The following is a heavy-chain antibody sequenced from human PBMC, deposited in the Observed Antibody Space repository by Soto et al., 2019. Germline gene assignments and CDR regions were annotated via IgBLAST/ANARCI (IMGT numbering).Heavy chain of an antibody. CDR1: GFSLSTSGVG. J-gene: IGHJ4*02. Sequence: QITLKESGPTLVKPTQTLTLTCTFSGFSLSTSGVGVGWIRQPPGKALEWLALIYWDDDKRYSPSLKSRLTLPKDTSKTPVVLTMTNMDPVDTATYYCAHSLIPNWGSRGAFDYWGQGTLVTVSS. D-gene: IGHD7-27*01. CDR2: IYWDDDK. CDR3: AHSLIPNWGSRGAFDY. V-gene: IGHV2-5*02.